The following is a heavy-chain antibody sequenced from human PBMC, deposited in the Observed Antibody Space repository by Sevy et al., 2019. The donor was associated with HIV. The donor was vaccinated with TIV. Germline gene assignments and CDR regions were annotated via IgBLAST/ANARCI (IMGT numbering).Heavy chain of an antibody. CDR3: ARRQFDFWSGYKV. Sequence: SETLSLTCAVYGGSFSGYYWSWIRQPPGKGLEWIGEINHSGSTNYNPSLKSRVTISVDTSKNQISLKLSSVTAADTAVYYCARRQFDFWSGYKVWGQGTLVTVSS. D-gene: IGHD3-3*01. CDR2: INHSGST. CDR1: GGSFSGYY. J-gene: IGHJ4*02. V-gene: IGHV4-34*01.